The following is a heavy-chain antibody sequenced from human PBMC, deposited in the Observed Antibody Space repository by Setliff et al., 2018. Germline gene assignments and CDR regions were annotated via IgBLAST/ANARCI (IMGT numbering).Heavy chain of an antibody. CDR2: VDFSGKT. V-gene: IGHV4-30-4*08. CDR1: GASTNSGDYY. J-gene: IGHJ4*02. Sequence: PSETLSLTCTVSGASTNSGDYYWSWIRQRPGKALEYIGYVDFSGKTDYNPSLKSRLTMSFDTSKNQFSLRLRSVSAADTAVYFCARRYFDYWGQGALVTVSS. CDR3: ARRYFDY.